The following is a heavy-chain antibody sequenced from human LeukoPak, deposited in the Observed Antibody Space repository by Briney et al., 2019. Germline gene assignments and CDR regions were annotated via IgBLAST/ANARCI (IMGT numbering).Heavy chain of an antibody. J-gene: IGHJ4*02. Sequence: GGSLRLSCAASGLTFDDYAMHWVRQAPGKGLEWVSGISWNSGSIGYADSVKGRFTISRDNAKNSLYLQMNSLRAEDTALYYCAKDMHYDSSGYYDGGFDYWGQGTLVTVSS. CDR3: AKDMHYDSSGYYDGGFDY. CDR1: GLTFDDYA. CDR2: ISWNSGSI. V-gene: IGHV3-9*01. D-gene: IGHD3-22*01.